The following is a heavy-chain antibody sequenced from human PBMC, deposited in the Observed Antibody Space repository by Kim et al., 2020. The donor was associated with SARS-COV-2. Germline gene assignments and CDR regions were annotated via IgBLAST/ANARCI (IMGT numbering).Heavy chain of an antibody. D-gene: IGHD2-2*01. V-gene: IGHV4-30-2*04. Sequence: PSLKSRVTISVDTSKNQFSLKLSSVTAADTAVYYCAIHCSSTSCYGVFDYWGQGTLVTVSS. CDR3: AIHCSSTSCYGVFDY. J-gene: IGHJ4*02.